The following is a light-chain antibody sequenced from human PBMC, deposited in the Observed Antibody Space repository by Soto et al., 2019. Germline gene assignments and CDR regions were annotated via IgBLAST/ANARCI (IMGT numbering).Light chain of an antibody. V-gene: IGKV3-20*01. J-gene: IGKJ1*01. CDR3: QQYDSSPVT. CDR2: GAS. CDR1: QSVSSNY. Sequence: EIVLTQSPGTLSLSPGERATLSCRASQSVSSNYLAWYQQKPGQAPRLLIYGASSRATGIPDRFSGSGSGTDFPLTLSRLEPEDFAVYYCQQYDSSPVTFGQGTKVEI.